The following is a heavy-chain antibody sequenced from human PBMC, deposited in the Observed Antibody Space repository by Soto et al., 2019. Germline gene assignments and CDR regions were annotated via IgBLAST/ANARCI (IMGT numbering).Heavy chain of an antibody. D-gene: IGHD4-17*01. Sequence: LKISCKGSGYSFTSYWISWVRQMPGKGLEWMGRIDPSDSYTNYSPSFQGHVTISADKSISTAYLQWSSLKASDTAMYYCARHSPAYGWYYYYYGMDVWGQGTTVTVSS. CDR1: GYSFTSYW. V-gene: IGHV5-10-1*01. CDR3: ARHSPAYGWYYYYYGMDV. J-gene: IGHJ6*02. CDR2: IDPSDSYT.